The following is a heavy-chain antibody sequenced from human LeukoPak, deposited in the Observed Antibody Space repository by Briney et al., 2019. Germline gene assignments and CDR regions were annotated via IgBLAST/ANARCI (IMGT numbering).Heavy chain of an antibody. J-gene: IGHJ4*02. Sequence: GASVKVSCKASGGTFSSYAISWVRQAPGQGLEWMGRIIPILGIANYAQKFQGRVTITADKSTSTAYMELSSLRSEDTAVYYCARGSGGSLPHRSYYFDYWGQGTLVTVSS. CDR2: IIPILGIA. V-gene: IGHV1-69*04. D-gene: IGHD2-15*01. CDR1: GGTFSSYA. CDR3: ARGSGGSLPHRSYYFDY.